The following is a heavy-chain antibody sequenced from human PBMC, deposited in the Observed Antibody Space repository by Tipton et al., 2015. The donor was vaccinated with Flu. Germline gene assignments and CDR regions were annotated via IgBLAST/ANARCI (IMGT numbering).Heavy chain of an antibody. CDR3: ARVYSSSSGRNAFDI. CDR2: ISWDGGTT. J-gene: IGHJ3*02. V-gene: IGHV3-43D*03. CDR1: GFIFDDYA. D-gene: IGHD6-6*01. Sequence: SLRLSCAVSGFIFDDYASHWFRQAPGKGREWPSLISWDGGTTDYADSGRGRFTISRDNSKDSLFLEMNSLRTEDTAVYYCARVYSSSSGRNAFDIWGQGTMVTVSS.